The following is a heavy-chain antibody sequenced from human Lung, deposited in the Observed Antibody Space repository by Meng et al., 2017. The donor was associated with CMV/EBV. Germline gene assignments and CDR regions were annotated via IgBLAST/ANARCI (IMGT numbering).Heavy chain of an antibody. CDR2: VVPLFGTA. V-gene: IGHV1-69*13. CDR1: GNVFSTFA. J-gene: IGHJ4*02. CDR3: ARDVPRAGGAGSQFDV. Sequence: SVTVSCKTSGNVFSTFAVSWLRQAPGQGLEWMGGVVPLFGTANYAQKFQGRVTITADASTTTAYMESRSLKSEDTAIYFCARDVPRAGGAGSQFDVWGQGXLVTVSS. D-gene: IGHD6-13*01.